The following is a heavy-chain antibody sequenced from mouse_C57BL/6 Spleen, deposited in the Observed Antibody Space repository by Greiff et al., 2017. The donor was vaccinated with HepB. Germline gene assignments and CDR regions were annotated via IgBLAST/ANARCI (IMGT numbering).Heavy chain of an antibody. CDR3: GRGGDLSYAMDY. J-gene: IGHJ4*01. CDR1: GYTFTDYY. CDR2: INPNNGGT. V-gene: IGHV1-26*01. D-gene: IGHD2-13*01. Sequence: EVQLQQSGPELVKPGASVKISCKASGYTFTDYYMNWVKQSHGKSLEWIGDINPNNGGTSYNQKFKGKATLTVDKSSSTAYMELRSLTSEDSAVYYCGRGGDLSYAMDYWGQGTSVTVAS.